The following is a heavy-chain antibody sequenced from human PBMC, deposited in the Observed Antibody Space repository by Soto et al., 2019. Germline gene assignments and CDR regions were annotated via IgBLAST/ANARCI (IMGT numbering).Heavy chain of an antibody. CDR3: AADSRYCSGGNCEDY. J-gene: IGHJ4*02. Sequence: QMQLVQSGPEVKKPGTSVKVSCKASGFTFTSSAMQWVRQARGQRLEWIGWIVVGSGHTNYAQKFQERVTITTDMSTRTAYMELSNLRSEDTAVYYCAADSRYCSGGNCEDYWGQGTLVTVSS. CDR1: GFTFTSSA. V-gene: IGHV1-58*02. CDR2: IVVGSGHT. D-gene: IGHD2-15*01.